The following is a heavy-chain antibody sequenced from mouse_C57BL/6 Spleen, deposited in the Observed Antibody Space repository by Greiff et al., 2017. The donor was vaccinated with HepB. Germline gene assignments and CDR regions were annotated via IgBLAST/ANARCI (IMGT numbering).Heavy chain of an antibody. V-gene: IGHV1-85*01. CDR2: IYPSDGST. Sequence: VQLQQSGPELVKPGASVKLSCKASGYTFTSYDINWVKQRPGQGLEWIGWIYPSDGSTKYNEKFKGKATLTVDTASSTAYMELHSLTSEDSAGYFCARGPGRSFDNLSQGTTLTVSS. CDR1: GYTFTSYD. J-gene: IGHJ2*01. D-gene: IGHD3-3*01. CDR3: ARGPGRSFDN.